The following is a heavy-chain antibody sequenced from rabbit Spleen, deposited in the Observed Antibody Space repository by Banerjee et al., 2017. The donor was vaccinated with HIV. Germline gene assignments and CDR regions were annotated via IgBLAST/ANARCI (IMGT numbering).Heavy chain of an antibody. CDR2: INNVFGIT. CDR3: ARGSATMTMVIIGYYFNL. Sequence: QEQLEESGGDLVQPEGSLTLTCTASGFSFSSSYDIYWVRQAPGKGLEWIGYINNVFGITYYASWVNGRFTISKTSSTTVTLQMTSLTVADTATYFCARGSATMTMVIIGYYFNLWGQGTLVTVS. J-gene: IGHJ4*01. D-gene: IGHD2-1*01. CDR1: GFSFSSSYD. V-gene: IGHV1S45*01.